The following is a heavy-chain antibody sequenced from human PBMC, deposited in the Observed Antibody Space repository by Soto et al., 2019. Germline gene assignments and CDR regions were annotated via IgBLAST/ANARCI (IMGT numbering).Heavy chain of an antibody. CDR2: IVVGSGNT. D-gene: IGHD2-2*01. CDR1: GFTFTSSA. CDR3: AAEGYCSSTSCPRDAFDI. J-gene: IGHJ3*02. V-gene: IGHV1-58*01. Sequence: GASVKVSCKASGFTFTSSAVQWVRQARGQRLEWIGWIVVGSGNTNYAQKFQERVTITRDMSTSTAYMELSSLRSEDTAVYYCAAEGYCSSTSCPRDAFDIWGQGTMVTVSS.